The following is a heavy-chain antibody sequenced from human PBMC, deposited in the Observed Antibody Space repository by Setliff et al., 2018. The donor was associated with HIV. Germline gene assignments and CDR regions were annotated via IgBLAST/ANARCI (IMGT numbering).Heavy chain of an antibody. D-gene: IGHD3-10*01. V-gene: IGHV4-31*03. J-gene: IGHJ6*03. CDR3: ARGRNYGSPYFYYMDV. CDR1: GGSINSAGYY. CDR2: IFYNGNT. Sequence: SETLSLTCTVSGGSINSAGYYWSWIRQHPGKGLEWIGDIFYNGNTYYNPSLMSRITMSADPSKNQFSLKVRSVIAADTALYYCARGRNYGSPYFYYMDVWATGTTVTVSS.